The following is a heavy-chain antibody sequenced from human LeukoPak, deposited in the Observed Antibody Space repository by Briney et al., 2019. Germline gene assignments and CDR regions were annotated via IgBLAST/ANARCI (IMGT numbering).Heavy chain of an antibody. D-gene: IGHD2-2*01. CDR2: ISSSGSTI. V-gene: IGHV3-11*04. CDR1: GFSFSDYY. Sequence: GGSLRLSCTASGFSFSDYYMSWVRQAPGKGLEWVSYISSSGSTIYYADSVKGRFTISRDNAKNSLYLQMNSLRAGDTAVYYCARSPEDIVVVPAAFDYWGQGTLVTVSS. J-gene: IGHJ4*02. CDR3: ARSPEDIVVVPAAFDY.